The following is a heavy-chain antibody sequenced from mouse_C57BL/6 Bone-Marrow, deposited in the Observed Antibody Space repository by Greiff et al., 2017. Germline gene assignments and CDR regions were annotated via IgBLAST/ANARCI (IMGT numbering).Heavy chain of an antibody. D-gene: IGHD1-1*01. CDR3: TRITTVVATDYFDY. CDR2: IYPGNSDT. CDR1: GYTFTSYW. V-gene: IGHV1-5*01. J-gene: IGHJ2*01. Sequence: EVHLVESGTVLARPGASVKMSCKTSGYTFTSYWMHWVKQRPGQGLEWIGAIYPGNSDTSYNQKFKGKAKLTAVTSASTAYMELSSLTNEDSAVYYCTRITTVVATDYFDYWGQGTTLTVSS.